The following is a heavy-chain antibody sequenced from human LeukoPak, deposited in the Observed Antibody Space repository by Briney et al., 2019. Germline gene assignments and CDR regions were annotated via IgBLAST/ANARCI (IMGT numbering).Heavy chain of an antibody. CDR3: ARGFSNYDY. J-gene: IGHJ4*02. CDR1: GGSISSSNYY. Sequence: PSETLSLTCTVSGGSISSSNYYWGWIRQPPGKGLEWIGYIYYSGSTNYNPSLKSRVTISVDTSKNQFSLKLSSVTAADTAVYYCARGFSNYDYWGQGTLVTVSS. V-gene: IGHV4-61*05. D-gene: IGHD4-11*01. CDR2: IYYSGST.